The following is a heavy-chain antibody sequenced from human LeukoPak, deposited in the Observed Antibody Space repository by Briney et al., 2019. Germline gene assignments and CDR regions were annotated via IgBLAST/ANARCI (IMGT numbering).Heavy chain of an antibody. CDR1: GFTFSNYA. CDR2: ISNNGGST. J-gene: IGHJ4*02. V-gene: IGHV3-23*01. CDR3: VLAEY. Sequence: GGSLRLSCAASGFTFSNYAMSWVRQASGKGLEWVSVISNNGGSTHYADSVKGRFTIPRDNSKNMLYLQMNSLRAEDTAIYYCVLAEYWGQGTLVTVSS. D-gene: IGHD3-3*02.